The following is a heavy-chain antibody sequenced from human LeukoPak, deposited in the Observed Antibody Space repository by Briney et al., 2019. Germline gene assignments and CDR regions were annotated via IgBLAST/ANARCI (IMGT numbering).Heavy chain of an antibody. D-gene: IGHD3-10*01. CDR1: GFTFSSYA. J-gene: IGHJ4*02. Sequence: GGSLRLSCAASGFTFSSYAMSWVRQAPGKGLEWVSAISGSGGSTYYADSVKGRFTIPRDNSKNTLYLQMNSLRAEDTAVYYCAKEAGPYYYGSGSNYFDYWGQGTLVTVSS. CDR3: AKEAGPYYYGSGSNYFDY. CDR2: ISGSGGST. V-gene: IGHV3-23*01.